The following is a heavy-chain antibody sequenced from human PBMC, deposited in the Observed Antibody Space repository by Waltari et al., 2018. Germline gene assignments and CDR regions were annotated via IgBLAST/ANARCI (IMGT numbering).Heavy chain of an antibody. CDR1: GASISSLNYY. CDR2: LYYGGRT. V-gene: IGHV4-39*01. D-gene: IGHD1-7*01. CDR3: ASFNAWNFDLDY. Sequence: QLHLQESGPGLVKPSETLSLTCTVSGASISSLNYYWGWVRQPPGKGLEWIGNLYYGGRTYYHPSLQRRVNRSVDASKNQLSLSLTSVSAADTATYYCASFNAWNFDLDYWGQGTLVTVSS. J-gene: IGHJ4*02.